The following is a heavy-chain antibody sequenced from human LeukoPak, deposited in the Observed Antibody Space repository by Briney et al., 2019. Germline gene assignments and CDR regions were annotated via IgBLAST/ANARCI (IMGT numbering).Heavy chain of an antibody. CDR1: GFTFNSYA. Sequence: GGSLRLSCAASGFTFNSYAFNWVRQAPGKGLEWVSYISSSSNVIYYTDSVKGRFTISRDNARNLLSLQMNSLRAEDTAVYYCARGYCSSTSCHQFDYWGQGTLVTVSS. CDR2: ISSSSNVI. V-gene: IGHV3-48*01. D-gene: IGHD2-2*01. J-gene: IGHJ4*02. CDR3: ARGYCSSTSCHQFDY.